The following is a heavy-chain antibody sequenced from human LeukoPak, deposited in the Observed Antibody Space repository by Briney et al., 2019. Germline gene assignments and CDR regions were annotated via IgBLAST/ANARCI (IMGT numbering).Heavy chain of an antibody. CDR3: ARAYSSGYYYYYYGMDV. Sequence: SETLSLTCTVSGYSISSGYYWGWIRQPPGKGLEWIGSIYHSGSTYYNPSLKSRVTISVDTSKNQFSLKLSSVTAADTAVYYCARAYSSGYYYYYYGMDVWGQGTTVTVSS. D-gene: IGHD6-19*01. V-gene: IGHV4-38-2*02. CDR1: GYSISSGYY. CDR2: IYHSGST. J-gene: IGHJ6*02.